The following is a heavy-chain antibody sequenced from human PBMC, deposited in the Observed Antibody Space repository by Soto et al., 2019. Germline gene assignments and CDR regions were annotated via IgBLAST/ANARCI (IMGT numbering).Heavy chain of an antibody. Sequence: QPGGSLRLSCAASGFTFSSYAMHWVRQAPGKGLEWVAVISYDGSNKYYADSVKGRFTISRDNSKNTLYLQMNSLRAEDTAVYYCARDGTDHDAFDIWGQGTMVTVSS. CDR2: ISYDGSNK. V-gene: IGHV3-30-3*01. CDR1: GFTFSSYA. D-gene: IGHD6-13*01. CDR3: ARDGTDHDAFDI. J-gene: IGHJ3*02.